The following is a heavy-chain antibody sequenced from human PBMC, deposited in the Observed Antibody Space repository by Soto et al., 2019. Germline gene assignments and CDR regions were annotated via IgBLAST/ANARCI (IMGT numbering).Heavy chain of an antibody. CDR3: ARSTLIVVTFDY. Sequence: ASLKVSCKASGYTFTSYAMHWVRQAPGQRLEWMGWINAGNGNTKYSQKFQGRVTITRDTSASTAYMELSSLRSEDTAVYYCARSTLIVVTFDYWGQGTLVTVSS. CDR2: INAGNGNT. V-gene: IGHV1-3*01. CDR1: GYTFTSYA. J-gene: IGHJ4*02. D-gene: IGHD3-22*01.